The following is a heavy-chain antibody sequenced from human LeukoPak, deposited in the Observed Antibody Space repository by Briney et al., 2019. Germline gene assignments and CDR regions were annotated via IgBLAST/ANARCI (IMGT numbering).Heavy chain of an antibody. CDR3: AKLLYYYDSSQPY. D-gene: IGHD3-22*01. V-gene: IGHV3-7*03. Sequence: GGSLRLSCAASGFTFSSYWMSWVRQAPGKGLEWVANIKQDGGEIYYVDSVKGRFSISRDNAKNSLYLQMNSLTAEDTAVYYCAKLLYYYDSSQPYWGQGTLVTVSS. J-gene: IGHJ4*02. CDR2: IKQDGGEI. CDR1: GFTFSSYW.